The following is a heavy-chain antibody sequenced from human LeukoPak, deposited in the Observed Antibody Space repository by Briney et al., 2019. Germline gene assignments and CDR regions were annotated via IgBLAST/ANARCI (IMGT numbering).Heavy chain of an antibody. V-gene: IGHV4-61*09. J-gene: IGHJ3*02. CDR3: ARALSYYDSSGYGGDAFDI. CDR2: MNTTGYT. D-gene: IGHD3-22*01. CDR1: GDSISIGSYY. Sequence: SQTLSLTCTVSGDSISIGSYYWSWIRQPAGKGLEWIGHMNTTGYTKYNPSLKSRVTMSVDTSKNQFSLKLSSVTAADTAVYYCARALSYYDSSGYGGDAFDIWGQGTMVTVSS.